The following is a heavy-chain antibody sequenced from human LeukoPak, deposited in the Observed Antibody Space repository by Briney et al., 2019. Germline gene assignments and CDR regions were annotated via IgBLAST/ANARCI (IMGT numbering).Heavy chain of an antibody. V-gene: IGHV4-59*08. CDR3: ARAHTSEGFDY. CDR2: IYYSGST. CDR1: GGSISSYY. Sequence: SETLSLTCTVSGGSISSYYWIWIRQPPGKGLEWIGYIYYSGSTNYNPSLKSRVTISVDTSKNQFSLKLSSVTAADTAVYYCARAHTSEGFDYWGQGTLVTVSS. J-gene: IGHJ4*02.